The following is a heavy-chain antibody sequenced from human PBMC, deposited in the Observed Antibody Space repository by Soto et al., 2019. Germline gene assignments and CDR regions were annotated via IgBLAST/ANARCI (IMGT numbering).Heavy chain of an antibody. J-gene: IGHJ6*02. Sequence: TLSLTCSVSGGSISSGYYYWSWIRQPPGKGLEWIGNIYYSGNTYYNPSLKSRLIISIETSKNQFSLEVGSVTAADTAVYYCAGSSLYGMDVWGQGTTVTVS. CDR3: AGSSLYGMDV. D-gene: IGHD3-10*01. CDR2: IYYSGNT. CDR1: GGSISSGYYY. V-gene: IGHV4-30-4*01.